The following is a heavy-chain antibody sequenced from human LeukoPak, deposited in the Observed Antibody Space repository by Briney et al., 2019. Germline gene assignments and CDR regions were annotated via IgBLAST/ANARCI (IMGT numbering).Heavy chain of an antibody. CDR1: TFTXXX. V-gene: IGHV1-8*01. D-gene: IGHD3-22*01. J-gene: IGHJ4*02. Sequence: TFTXXXINWVRQAAGQGREWMGWMNPNSGNTGYAQKFQGRLTMTRHTSISTAYMELSSLRSEDTAAYYCASTHYYDSSGYSDYWGQGTLVTVSS. CDR2: MNPNSGNT. CDR3: ASTHYYDSSGYSDY.